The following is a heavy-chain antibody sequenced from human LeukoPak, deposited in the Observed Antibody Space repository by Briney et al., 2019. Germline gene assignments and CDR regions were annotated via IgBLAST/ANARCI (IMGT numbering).Heavy chain of an antibody. Sequence: KPSETLSLTCTVSSGSISNYFWSWIRQPPGERLEWIGNIHYTGDTNYNPSLSSRVTFSVDTSKNQFSLKLSSVTAADTAVYYCARDLGFLDYWGQGTLVTVSS. CDR3: ARDLGFLDY. V-gene: IGHV4-59*01. J-gene: IGHJ4*02. CDR2: IHYTGDT. CDR1: SGSISNYF. D-gene: IGHD3-3*01.